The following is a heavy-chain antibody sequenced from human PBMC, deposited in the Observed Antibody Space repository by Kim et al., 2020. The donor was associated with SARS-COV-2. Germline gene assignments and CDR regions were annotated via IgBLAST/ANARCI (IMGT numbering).Heavy chain of an antibody. Sequence: SRVTISVDTSKNQFSLKLSSVTAADTAVYYCARLLEMATPMVSYYYGMDVWGQGTTVTVSS. CDR3: ARLLEMATPMVSYYYGMDV. D-gene: IGHD2-8*01. J-gene: IGHJ6*02. V-gene: IGHV4-59*01.